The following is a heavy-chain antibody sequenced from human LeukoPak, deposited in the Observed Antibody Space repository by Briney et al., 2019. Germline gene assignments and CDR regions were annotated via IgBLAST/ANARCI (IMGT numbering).Heavy chain of an antibody. J-gene: IGHJ5*02. V-gene: IGHV4-39*07. Sequence: TASETLSLTCTVSGGSISSSSYYWGWIRQPPGKGLEWIGSIYYSGSTYYNPSLKSRVTISVDTSKNQFSLKLRSVTAADTAVYYCALYYAENWFDPWGQGTLVTVSS. CDR2: IYYSGST. CDR3: ALYYAENWFDP. CDR1: GGSISSSSYY. D-gene: IGHD2-2*01.